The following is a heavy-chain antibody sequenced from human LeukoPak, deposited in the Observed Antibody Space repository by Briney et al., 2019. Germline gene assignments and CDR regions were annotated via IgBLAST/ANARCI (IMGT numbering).Heavy chain of an antibody. V-gene: IGHV3-30-3*01. Sequence: GRSLRLSCAASGFTFSSYAMHCVRQAPGKGLEWVAVISYDGSNKYYANSVKGRFTISRDNSKNALYLQMNSLRAEDTAVYYCARANYDFWSGYHWGQGTLVTVSS. CDR1: GFTFSSYA. J-gene: IGHJ4*02. CDR2: ISYDGSNK. CDR3: ARANYDFWSGYH. D-gene: IGHD3-3*01.